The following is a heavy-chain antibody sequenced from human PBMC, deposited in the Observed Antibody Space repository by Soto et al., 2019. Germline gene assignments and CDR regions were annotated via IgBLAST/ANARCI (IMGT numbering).Heavy chain of an antibody. CDR1: GLIFGSYA. CDR3: LRGANYDISTGIGYYFPGMDV. J-gene: IGHJ6*02. CDR2: ILPIFGTT. D-gene: IGHD3-9*01. Sequence: QVQLVQSGAEVKKPGSSVKVACTASGLIFGSYAISWVRQAPGQGLEWVGGILPIFGTTHYAQGFKGRFTITSDTSTTTTSLVLRSLRSEDPAVYFFLRGANYDISTGIGYYFPGMDVWGQGTTVPVSS. V-gene: IGHV1-69*06.